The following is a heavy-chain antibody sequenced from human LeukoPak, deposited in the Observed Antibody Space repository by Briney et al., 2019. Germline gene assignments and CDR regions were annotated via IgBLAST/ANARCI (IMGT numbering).Heavy chain of an antibody. D-gene: IGHD6-13*01. Sequence: PGGSLRLSCAASGFTCSSYWMSWVRQAPGKGLEWVANIKQDGSEKYYVDSVKGRFTISRDNAKNSLYLQMNSLRAEDTAVYYCASGFGSSWYYYYYYMDVWGKGTTVTVSS. V-gene: IGHV3-7*01. CDR2: IKQDGSEK. J-gene: IGHJ6*03. CDR3: ASGFGSSWYYYYYYMDV. CDR1: GFTCSSYW.